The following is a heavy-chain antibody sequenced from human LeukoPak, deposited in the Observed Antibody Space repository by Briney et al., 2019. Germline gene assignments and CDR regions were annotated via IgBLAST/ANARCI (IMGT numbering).Heavy chain of an antibody. V-gene: IGHV3-30*18. J-gene: IGHJ4*02. D-gene: IGHD1-26*01. CDR3: AKALGSYPESRYADY. CDR2: ISYDGSNK. Sequence: GGSLRLSCAASGFTFSSYGMHWVRQAPGKGLEWVAVISYDGSNKYYADSVKGRFTISRDNSKNTLYLQMNSLRAEDTAVYYCAKALGSYPESRYADYWGQGALVTVSS. CDR1: GFTFSSYG.